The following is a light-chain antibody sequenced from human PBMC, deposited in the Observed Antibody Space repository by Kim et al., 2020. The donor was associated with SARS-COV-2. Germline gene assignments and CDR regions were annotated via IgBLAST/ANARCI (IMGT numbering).Light chain of an antibody. CDR2: AAS. V-gene: IGKV1-39*01. CDR3: LQHSTYPIT. J-gene: IGKJ5*01. Sequence: ASVGDRVTITCRASHSISRNVNWYQQKPGKAPKLLIYAASSLQGGVPSRFSGSESGTDFTLTISSLQPEDFATYFCLQHSTYPITFGQGTRLEIK. CDR1: HSISRN.